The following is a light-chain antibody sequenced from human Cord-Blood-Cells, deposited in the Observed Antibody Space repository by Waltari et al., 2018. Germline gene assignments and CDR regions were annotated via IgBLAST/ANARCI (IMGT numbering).Light chain of an antibody. Sequence: EIVMTQSPATLSVSPGERATLSCRASQSVSSNLACYQQKPGQAPRLLIYGASTRATGIPARFSGSGSGTEFTLTISSLQSEDFAVYYCQQYNNWLTFGQGTKLEIK. CDR3: QQYNNWLT. J-gene: IGKJ2*01. CDR2: GAS. CDR1: QSVSSN. V-gene: IGKV3-15*01.